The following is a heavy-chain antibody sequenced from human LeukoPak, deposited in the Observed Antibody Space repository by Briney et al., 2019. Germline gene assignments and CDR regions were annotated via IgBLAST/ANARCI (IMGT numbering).Heavy chain of an antibody. V-gene: IGHV3-23*01. Sequence: GGSLRLSCAASGVTLSSYAMSWARQAPGKGLEWVSAISGSGGSTYYADSVKGRFTISRDNSKNTLYLQMNSLRAEDTAVYYCAKGSYYDSSGSFYFDYWGQGTLVTVSS. D-gene: IGHD3-22*01. CDR1: GVTLSSYA. CDR2: ISGSGGST. CDR3: AKGSYYDSSGSFYFDY. J-gene: IGHJ4*02.